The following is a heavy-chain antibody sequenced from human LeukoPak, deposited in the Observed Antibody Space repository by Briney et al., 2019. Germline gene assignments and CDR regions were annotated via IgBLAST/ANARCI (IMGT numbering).Heavy chain of an antibody. D-gene: IGHD2-15*01. CDR3: ARAVVVAATRSYYYYGMDV. CDR1: GGSISDYY. Sequence: SETLSLTCTVSGGSISDYYWSWLRQPAGKGLEWIGRIYTSGSTNYNPSLKSRVTMSVDMSKNQFSLKLSSVTAADTAVYYCARAVVVAATRSYYYYGMDVWGQGTTVTVSS. J-gene: IGHJ6*02. CDR2: IYTSGST. V-gene: IGHV4-4*07.